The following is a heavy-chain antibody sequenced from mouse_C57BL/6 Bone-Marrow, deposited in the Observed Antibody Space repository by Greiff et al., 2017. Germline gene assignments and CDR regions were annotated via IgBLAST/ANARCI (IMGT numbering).Heavy chain of an antibody. Sequence: VQLQQSGAELVRPGASVKLSCTASGFNIKDDYMHWVKQRPEQGLEWIGWIEPENGDTEYASKFQGKATITADTSSNTAYLQLSSLTSEDTAVYCCNSGGYYGGFAYWGQGTLVTVSA. J-gene: IGHJ3*01. CDR3: NSGGYYGGFAY. CDR2: IEPENGDT. D-gene: IGHD2-3*01. CDR1: GFNIKDDY. V-gene: IGHV14-4*01.